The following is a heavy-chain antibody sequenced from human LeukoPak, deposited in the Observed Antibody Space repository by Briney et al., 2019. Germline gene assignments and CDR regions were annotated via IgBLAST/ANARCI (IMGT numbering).Heavy chain of an antibody. CDR2: IYYSGST. J-gene: IGHJ6*03. D-gene: IGHD3-3*01. V-gene: IGHV4-31*03. CDR3: CAYYDFWSGYPPYYYYMDV. Sequence: SETLSLTCTVSGGSISSGGYYWSWIRQHPGKGLEWIGYIYYSGSTYYNPSLKSRVTISVDTSKNQFSLKLSSVTAADTAVYYCCAYYDFWSGYPPYYYYMDVWGKGTTVTVSS. CDR1: GGSISSGGYY.